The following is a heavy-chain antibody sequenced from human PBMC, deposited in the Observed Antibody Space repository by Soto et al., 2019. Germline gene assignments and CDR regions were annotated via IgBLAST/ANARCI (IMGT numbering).Heavy chain of an antibody. V-gene: IGHV4-4*03. Sequence: PETLSLTCPVSGGSISSSNWWNWVRQPPGKGLEWIGEIHHSGSTNYNPSLKSRVTISVDKSKNQFSLKLNSVTAADTAVYYCARVRQGCSSTSCYFDPWGQGTLVTVSS. CDR1: GGSISSSNW. CDR3: ARVRQGCSSTSCYFDP. CDR2: IHHSGST. J-gene: IGHJ5*02. D-gene: IGHD2-2*01.